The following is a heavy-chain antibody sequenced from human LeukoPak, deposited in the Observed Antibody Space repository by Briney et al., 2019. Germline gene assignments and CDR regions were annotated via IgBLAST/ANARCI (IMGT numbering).Heavy chain of an antibody. CDR1: GFTFSSYG. V-gene: IGHV3-30*18. CDR3: AKDGAKQLWSPLDY. J-gene: IGHJ4*02. Sequence: PGGSLRLSCAASGFTFSSYGMHWVRQAPGKGLEWVAVISYDGSNKYYADPVKGRFTISRDNSKNTLYLQMNSLRAEDTAVYYCAKDGAKQLWSPLDYWGQGTLVTVSS. D-gene: IGHD6-6*01. CDR2: ISYDGSNK.